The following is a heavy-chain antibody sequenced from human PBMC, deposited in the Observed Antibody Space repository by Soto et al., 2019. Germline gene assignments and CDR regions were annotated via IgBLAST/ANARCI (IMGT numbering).Heavy chain of an antibody. CDR2: INPNSGGT. CDR3: ARVHFWSGYYTLGYYYGMDV. V-gene: IGHV1-2*02. CDR1: GYTFTGYY. D-gene: IGHD3-3*01. Sequence: SVKVSCKASGYTFTGYYMHWVRQAPGQGLEWMGWINPNSGGTNYAQKFQGRVTMTRDTSISTAYMELSRLRSDDTAVYYCARVHFWSGYYTLGYYYGMDVWGQGTTVTVS. J-gene: IGHJ6*02.